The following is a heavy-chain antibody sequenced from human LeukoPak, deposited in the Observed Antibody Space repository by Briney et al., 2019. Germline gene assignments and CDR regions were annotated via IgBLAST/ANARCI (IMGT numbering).Heavy chain of an antibody. J-gene: IGHJ2*01. V-gene: IGHV4-59*01. CDR3: ARGGWSLDL. CDR1: GGSMTGSY. Sequence: SETLSLTCTVSGGSMTGSYWSWIRQHPGKGLEWIGYIYYSGTTNYNPPLKSRVTISVDTSKNQFSLKLTSVTAADTAVYFCARGGWSLDLWGRGTLVAVSS. CDR2: IYYSGTT. D-gene: IGHD1-26*01.